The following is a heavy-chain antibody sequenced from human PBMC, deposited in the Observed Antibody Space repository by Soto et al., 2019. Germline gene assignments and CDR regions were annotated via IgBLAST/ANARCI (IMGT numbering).Heavy chain of an antibody. D-gene: IGHD5-18*01. Sequence: SETLSLTCAVYGGSFSGYYWSWIRQPPGKGLEWIGEINHSGSTNYNPSLKSRVTISVDTSKNQFSLKLSSVTAADTAVYYCARGGYSYGRLTNWFDPWGQGTLVTVSS. CDR2: INHSGST. J-gene: IGHJ5*02. CDR3: ARGGYSYGRLTNWFDP. V-gene: IGHV4-34*01. CDR1: GGSFSGYY.